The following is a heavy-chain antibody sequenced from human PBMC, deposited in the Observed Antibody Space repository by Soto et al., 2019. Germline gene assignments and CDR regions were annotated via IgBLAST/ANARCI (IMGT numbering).Heavy chain of an antibody. CDR1: VFTFSSYA. Sequence: GGSLGVSCAVSVFTFSSYAMSWVRQAPGKGMEWISDSSVSGGSTYYVDLEKGRFTISRDNPKNELYLQINSLRAEDTAVYYCAKVNTIFGVVNRAFDIWGQETMVTVSS. CDR3: AKVNTIFGVVNRAFDI. CDR2: SSVSGGST. D-gene: IGHD3-3*01. V-gene: IGHV3-23*01. J-gene: IGHJ3*02.